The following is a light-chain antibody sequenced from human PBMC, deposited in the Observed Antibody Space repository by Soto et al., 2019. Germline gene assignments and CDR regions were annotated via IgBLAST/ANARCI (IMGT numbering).Light chain of an antibody. V-gene: IGLV3-21*02. CDR2: DDT. J-gene: IGLJ2*01. CDR1: NLGTFS. Sequence: SYELTQPPSMSVAPGQTARISCAGENLGTFSMHWYQQKPGHAPVLVVHDDTDRSYGIPERFSGSNSGNMATLTISRVEAGDEADYYCQVWDRTTYEMVFGGGTKLTVL. CDR3: QVWDRTTYEMV.